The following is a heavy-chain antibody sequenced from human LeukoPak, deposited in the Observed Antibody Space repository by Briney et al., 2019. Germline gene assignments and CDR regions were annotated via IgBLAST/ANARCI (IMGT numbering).Heavy chain of an antibody. J-gene: IGHJ4*02. V-gene: IGHV1-2*06. CDR1: GYTFTGYY. D-gene: IGHD3-16*02. CDR3: ARGGAYDCVWGSYRYFDY. Sequence: ASVKVSCKASGYTFTGYYMHWVRQAPGQGLEWMGRINPNSGGTNYAQKFQGRVTMTRDTSISTAYMELSRLRSDDTAVYYCARGGAYDCVWGSYRYFDYWGQGTLVTVSS. CDR2: INPNSGGT.